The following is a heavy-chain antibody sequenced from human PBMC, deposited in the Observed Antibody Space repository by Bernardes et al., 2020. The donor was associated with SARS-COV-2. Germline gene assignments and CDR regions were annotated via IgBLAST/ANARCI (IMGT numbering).Heavy chain of an antibody. Sequence: GGSLRLSCAASGFTVSSNYMSWVRQAPGKGLEWVSVIYSVGNIYNADSVKGRFTISRDNSKNTVYLQMNSLRAEDTALYYCARAPTMELWLRGYYFDYWGLGTLLTVSS. D-gene: IGHD5-18*01. CDR1: GFTVSSNY. CDR3: ARAPTMELWLRGYYFDY. CDR2: IYSVGNI. J-gene: IGHJ4*02. V-gene: IGHV3-53*01.